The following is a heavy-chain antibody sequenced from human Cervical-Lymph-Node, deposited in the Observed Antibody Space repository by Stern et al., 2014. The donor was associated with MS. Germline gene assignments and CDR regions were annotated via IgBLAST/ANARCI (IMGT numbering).Heavy chain of an antibody. V-gene: IGHV4-59*08. D-gene: IGHD3-3*01. Sequence: VQLEESGPGLVKPSETLSLTCTVSGGSTSSFYWNWIRQLPGKGLEWIGYIYHTGSTNYSPSLTSRVTLSLDTSKNQFSLKLSSVTAADTAVYYCARQIFPFYYFDSWGQGALVTVSS. CDR3: ARQIFPFYYFDS. J-gene: IGHJ4*02. CDR1: GGSTSSFY. CDR2: IYHTGST.